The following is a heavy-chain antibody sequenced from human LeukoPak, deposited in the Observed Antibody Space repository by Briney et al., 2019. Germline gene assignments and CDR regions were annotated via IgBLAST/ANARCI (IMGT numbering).Heavy chain of an antibody. D-gene: IGHD3-10*01. J-gene: IGHJ4*02. V-gene: IGHV4-39*07. CDR1: GASISSTSYY. CDR3: AKGKSRGSPEYYFDY. CDR2: ISYSGTT. Sequence: SETLSLTCSVSGASISSTSYYWGWIRRPPGKGLEWIGSISYSGTTFYSPSLESRVTISADTSKNQFSLKLSSVTATDTAVYYCAKGKSRGSPEYYFDYWGQGTLVTVSS.